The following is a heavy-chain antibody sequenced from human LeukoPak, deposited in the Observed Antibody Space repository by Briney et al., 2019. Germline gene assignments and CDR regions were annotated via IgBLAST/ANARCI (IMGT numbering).Heavy chain of an antibody. CDR1: GFTFSSYG. D-gene: IGHD5-18*01. Sequence: GGSLRLSCAASGFTFSSYGMSWVRQAPGKGLEWVSAISGSGGSTYYADSVKGRFTISRDNSKNTLYLQMNSLRAEDTAVYYCAKTITAMVKCYYGMDVWGKGTTVTVSS. CDR3: AKTITAMVKCYYGMDV. CDR2: ISGSGGST. J-gene: IGHJ6*04. V-gene: IGHV3-23*01.